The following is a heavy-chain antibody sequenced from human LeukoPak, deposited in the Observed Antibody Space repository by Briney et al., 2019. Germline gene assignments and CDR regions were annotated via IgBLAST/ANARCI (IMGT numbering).Heavy chain of an antibody. CDR2: IYTSGST. J-gene: IGHJ5*02. V-gene: IGHV4-4*07. CDR1: GGSISSYY. CDR3: ARAGRLDGGPLNWFDP. D-gene: IGHD3/OR15-3a*01. Sequence: SETLSLTCTVSGGSISSYYWSWIPQPAGKGLEWIGRIYTSGSTNYNPSLKSRVTMSVDTSKNQFSLKLSSVTAADTDVYYCARAGRLDGGPLNWFDPWGQGTLVTVSS.